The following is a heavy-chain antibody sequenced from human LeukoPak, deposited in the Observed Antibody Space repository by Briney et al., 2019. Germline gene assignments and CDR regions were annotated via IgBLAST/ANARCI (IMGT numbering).Heavy chain of an antibody. Sequence: ASVKVSCKPSGYTFIGFYIHWLRRAPGQGLEWMGWINPNAGDTAYAQKFQGRVTMSRDTSISTAYMELRSLRSDDTAVYYCARYPLSYSSNWHYYFDYWGQGTLLTVSS. CDR1: GYTFIGFY. J-gene: IGHJ4*02. V-gene: IGHV1-2*02. D-gene: IGHD6-13*01. CDR2: INPNAGDT. CDR3: ARYPLSYSSNWHYYFDY.